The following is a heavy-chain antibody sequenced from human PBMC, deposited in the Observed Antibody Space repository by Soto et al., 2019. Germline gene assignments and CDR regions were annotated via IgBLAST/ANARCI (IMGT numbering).Heavy chain of an antibody. Sequence: GGSLILSCETSGVTFGDYYVSWIRQGPVMWLEWVSLISSTGTTIYYADSVKGRFTISRDNVRSTLLLMMNNLRSEDTAVYYCARDLRFVDLHYYFDSWGQATLVTVSS. D-gene: IGHD3-10*01. CDR2: ISSTGTTI. J-gene: IGHJ4*02. V-gene: IGHV3-11*01. CDR1: GVTFGDYY. CDR3: ARDLRFVDLHYYFDS.